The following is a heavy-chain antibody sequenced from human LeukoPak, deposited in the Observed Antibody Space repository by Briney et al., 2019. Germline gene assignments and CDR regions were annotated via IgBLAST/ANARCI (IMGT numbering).Heavy chain of an antibody. CDR1: GYTFTGYY. V-gene: IGHV1-2*04. CDR3: ARGAYYDILTGYYTILGFDY. J-gene: IGHJ4*02. D-gene: IGHD3-9*01. Sequence: ASVKVSCKASGYTFTGYYMHWVRQAPGQGLEWVGWINPNSGGTNYAQKFQGWVTMTRDTSISTAYMELSRLRSDDTAVYYCARGAYYDILTGYYTILGFDYWGQGTLVTVSS. CDR2: INPNSGGT.